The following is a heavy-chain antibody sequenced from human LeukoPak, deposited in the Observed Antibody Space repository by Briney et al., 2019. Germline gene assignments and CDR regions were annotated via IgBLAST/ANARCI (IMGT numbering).Heavy chain of an antibody. CDR3: VKARLGYCSGGSCLGFDY. Sequence: GGSLRLSCSASGSTFSGYAMHWVRQAPGKGLEYVSGISSNGGSTYSADSVKGRFTISRDNSKNTLYVQMSSLRAEDTAVYYCVKARLGYCSGGSCLGFDYWGQGTLVTVSS. J-gene: IGHJ4*02. CDR2: ISSNGGST. CDR1: GSTFSGYA. D-gene: IGHD2-15*01. V-gene: IGHV3-64*05.